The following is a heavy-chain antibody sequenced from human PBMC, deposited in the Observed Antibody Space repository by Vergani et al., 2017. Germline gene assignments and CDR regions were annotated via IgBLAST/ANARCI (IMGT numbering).Heavy chain of an antibody. J-gene: IGHJ3*02. D-gene: IGHD2-21*01. CDR3: ARGYVVYSPAFDI. CDR1: GYTFTGYY. V-gene: IGHV1-8*02. CDR2: INPNSCNT. Sequence: QVQLVQSGAEVKKPGASVKVSCKASGYTFTGYYMHWVRQAPGQGLEWMGWINPNSCNTGYAQKFQGRVTMTRNTSISTAYRELSSLRSEDTAVYYCARGYVVYSPAFDIWGQGTMVIVSS.